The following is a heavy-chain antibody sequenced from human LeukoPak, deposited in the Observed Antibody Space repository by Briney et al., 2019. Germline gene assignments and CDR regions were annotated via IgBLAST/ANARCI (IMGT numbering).Heavy chain of an antibody. D-gene: IGHD2-15*01. CDR3: ARREYCSGGSCSYFDY. J-gene: IGHJ4*02. CDR2: IYPGDSDT. V-gene: IGHV5-51*01. Sequence: PGESLKISCKGSGYSFTSYWIGWVRQMPGKGLEWMGIIYPGDSDTRYSPSFQGQVTISADKSIRTAYLQWSSLKASDTAMYYCARREYCSGGSCSYFDYWGQGTLVTVSS. CDR1: GYSFTSYW.